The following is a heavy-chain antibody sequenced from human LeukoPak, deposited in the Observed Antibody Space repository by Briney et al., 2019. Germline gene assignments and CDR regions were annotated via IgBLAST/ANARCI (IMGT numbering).Heavy chain of an antibody. V-gene: IGHV4-4*07. Sequence: PSETLSLTCTVSGGSISSYYGSWIRQPAGKGLEWIGRIYTSGSTNYNPSLKSRVTMSVDTSKNQFSLKLSSVTAADTAVYYCASFHISGNSYNGLHYWGQGTLVTVSS. D-gene: IGHD3-10*01. CDR2: IYTSGST. CDR1: GGSISSYY. J-gene: IGHJ4*02. CDR3: ASFHISGNSYNGLHY.